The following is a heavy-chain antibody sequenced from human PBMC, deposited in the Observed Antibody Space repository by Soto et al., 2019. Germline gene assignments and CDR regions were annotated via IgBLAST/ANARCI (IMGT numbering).Heavy chain of an antibody. CDR3: ARSVFP. CDR1: GGSISSGGYY. J-gene: IGHJ5*02. CDR2: IYYIGSN. V-gene: IGHV4-31*03. Sequence: QVQLQESGPGLVKPSQTLSLTCTVSGGSISSGGYYWNWIRQHPGKGLEWIGYIYYIGSNYYNPSIKSRVTTSLDTSKNQSSLKLSSGTAADAAVYYCARSVFPWGQGTLVTLSS.